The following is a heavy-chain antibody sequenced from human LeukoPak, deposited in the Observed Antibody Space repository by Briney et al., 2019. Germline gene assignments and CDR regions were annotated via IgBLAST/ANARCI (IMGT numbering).Heavy chain of an antibody. Sequence: GGSLRLSCAASGFTVANDRVSWVRQAPGKGLEWVSTVYGGGNTAYADSVKGRFTISRDTSKNTVYVQMNSLRAEDTAVYYCAKGVGYGGMDVWGQGTTVTVSS. CDR1: GFTVANDR. CDR3: AKGVGYGGMDV. V-gene: IGHV3-66*02. CDR2: VYGGGNT. J-gene: IGHJ6*02. D-gene: IGHD2-8*01.